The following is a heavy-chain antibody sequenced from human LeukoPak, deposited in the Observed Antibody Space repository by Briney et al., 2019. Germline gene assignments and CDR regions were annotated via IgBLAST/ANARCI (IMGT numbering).Heavy chain of an antibody. CDR2: ISYDGGNR. V-gene: IGHV3-30*18. CDR1: GFTFSSYV. J-gene: IGHJ6*02. CDR3: AKDYYDFWSGGYYYYYGMDV. D-gene: IGHD3-3*01. Sequence: GGSLRLSCAASGFTFSSYVMHWVRQAPGKGLEWVAVISYDGGNRYYADSVKGRFTISRDNSKNTLYLQMNSLRSDDTAVYYCAKDYYDFWSGGYYYYYGMDVWGQGTTVTVSS.